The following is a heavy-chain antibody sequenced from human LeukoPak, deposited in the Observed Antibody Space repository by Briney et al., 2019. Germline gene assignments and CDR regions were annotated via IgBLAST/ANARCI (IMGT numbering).Heavy chain of an antibody. CDR3: ARGGPIVVVPAAMAY. CDR1: GYTFTSYY. Sequence: GASVKVSCKASGYTFTSYYMHWVRQAPGQGLEWMGIINPSGGSTSYAQKFRGRVTMTRDMSTSTVYMELSSLRSEDTAVYYCARGGPIVVVPAAMAYWGQGTLVTVSS. J-gene: IGHJ4*02. CDR2: INPSGGST. V-gene: IGHV1-46*01. D-gene: IGHD2-2*01.